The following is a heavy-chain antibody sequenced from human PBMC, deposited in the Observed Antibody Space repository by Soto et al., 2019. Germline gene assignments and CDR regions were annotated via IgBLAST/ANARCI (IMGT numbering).Heavy chain of an antibody. CDR1: GGSITSGNYY. J-gene: IGHJ5*02. Sequence: QVQLQESGPGLVKPSETLSLTCTVSGGSITSGNYYWRWIRQPPGKALEWIGYIYYSGSTNYNPPLKSRVAMSQDTSKIQCSLKLGSVTAADSGVCYGARGFRRWDWFDPWGQGTLVTVSS. D-gene: IGHD1-26*01. CDR2: IYYSGST. CDR3: ARGFRRWDWFDP. V-gene: IGHV4-61*01.